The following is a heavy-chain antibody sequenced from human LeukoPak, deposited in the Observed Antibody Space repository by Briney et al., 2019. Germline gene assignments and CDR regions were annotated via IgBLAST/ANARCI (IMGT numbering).Heavy chain of an antibody. Sequence: SQTLSLTCTVSGASISSGGFYWSWIRQPAGKGLEWIGRIYTSGSTNYNPSLKSRVTISVDTSKNQFSLKLSSVTAADTAVYYCARGDSSSRGGFYYFDYWGQGTLVTVSS. J-gene: IGHJ4*02. CDR1: GASISSGGFY. V-gene: IGHV4-61*02. D-gene: IGHD6-6*01. CDR2: IYTSGST. CDR3: ARGDSSSRGGFYYFDY.